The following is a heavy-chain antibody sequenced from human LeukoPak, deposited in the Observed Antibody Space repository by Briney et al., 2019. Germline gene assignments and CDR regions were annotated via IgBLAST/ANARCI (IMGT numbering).Heavy chain of an antibody. D-gene: IGHD3-22*01. CDR3: ARIPPPDYYDSSGSDY. Sequence: GGSLRLSCAASGFTFSSYAMSWVRQAPGKGLEWASAISGSGGSTYYADSVKGRFTISRDNSKNTLYLQMNSLRAEDTAVYYCARIPPPDYYDSSGSDYWGQGTLVTVSS. CDR2: ISGSGGST. CDR1: GFTFSSYA. V-gene: IGHV3-23*01. J-gene: IGHJ4*02.